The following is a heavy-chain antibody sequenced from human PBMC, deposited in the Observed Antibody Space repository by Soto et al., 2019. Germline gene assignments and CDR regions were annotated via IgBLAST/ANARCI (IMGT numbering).Heavy chain of an antibody. J-gene: IGHJ4*02. D-gene: IGHD5-18*01. CDR2: INAGNGNT. CDR1: GYTFTSYA. V-gene: IGHV1-3*01. CDR3: ARDPGSWIQLWSTQFGYFDY. Sequence: ASVKVSCKASGYTFTSYAMHWVRQAPGQRLEWMGWINAGNGNTKYSQKFQGRVTITRDTSASTAYMELSSLRSEDTAVYYCARDPGSWIQLWSTQFGYFDYWGQGTLVTVSS.